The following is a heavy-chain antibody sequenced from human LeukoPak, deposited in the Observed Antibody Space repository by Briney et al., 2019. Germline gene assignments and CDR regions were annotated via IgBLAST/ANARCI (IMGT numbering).Heavy chain of an antibody. CDR3: YPYYYDSSGPNWFDP. V-gene: IGHV1-18*01. J-gene: IGHJ5*02. D-gene: IGHD3-22*01. CDR2: ISAYNGNT. Sequence: ASAKVSCKASGYTFTSYGISWVRQAPGQGLEWMGWISAYNGNTNYAQKLQGRVTMTTDTSTSTAYMELRSLRSDDTAVYYCYPYYYDSSGPNWFDPWGQGTLVTVSS. CDR1: GYTFTSYG.